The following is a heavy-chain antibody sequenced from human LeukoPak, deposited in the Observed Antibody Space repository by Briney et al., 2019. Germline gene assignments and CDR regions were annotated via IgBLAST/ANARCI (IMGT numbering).Heavy chain of an antibody. J-gene: IGHJ4*02. CDR2: ISYDGSNK. CDR3: ARGGRGEAVARSPPNY. CDR1: GFTFSSYA. D-gene: IGHD6-19*01. V-gene: IGHV3-30*04. Sequence: GRSLRLSCAASGFTFSSYAMHWVRQAPGKGLEWVAVISYDGSNKYYADSVKGRFTISRDNSKNTLYLQINSLRAEDTAVYYCARGGRGEAVARSPPNYWGQGTLVTVSS.